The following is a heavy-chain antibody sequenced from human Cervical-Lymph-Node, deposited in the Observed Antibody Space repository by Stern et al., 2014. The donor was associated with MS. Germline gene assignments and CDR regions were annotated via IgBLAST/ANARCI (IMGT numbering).Heavy chain of an antibody. CDR1: GYTFTDYY. CDR3: AREGSVTNALDI. D-gene: IGHD3-10*01. V-gene: IGHV1-2*06. CDR2: INPDNGGT. J-gene: IGHJ3*02. Sequence: DQLVESGAEVKNPGASVRVSCKASGYTFTDYYFHWVRQSSGQGLEWMGRINPDNGGTDYAQKFQGRVTITRDRSINTAYMHLSSLTSDDAAVYYCAREGSVTNALDIWGQGTMVSVSS.